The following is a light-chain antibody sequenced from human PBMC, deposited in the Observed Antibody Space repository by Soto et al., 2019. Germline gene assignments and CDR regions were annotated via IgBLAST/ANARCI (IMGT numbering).Light chain of an antibody. Sequence: EIVMTQSPATLSVSPGERGTLSCRASQNIRSNVAGYQQRPGQAPRLLIFGASVRATGVPDRFSGSGSGTDFTLTINSLRSEDSAVYCCQNYNYWPPATVGGGTKVYIK. J-gene: IGKJ4*01. CDR1: QNIRSN. CDR3: QNYNYWPPAT. V-gene: IGKV3-15*01. CDR2: GAS.